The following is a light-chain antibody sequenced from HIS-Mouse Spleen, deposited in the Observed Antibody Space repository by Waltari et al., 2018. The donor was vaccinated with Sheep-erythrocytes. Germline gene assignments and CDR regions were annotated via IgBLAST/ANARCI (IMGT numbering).Light chain of an antibody. V-gene: IGLV2-23*01. CDR2: EGS. J-gene: IGLJ1*01. Sequence: QSALTQPASVSGSPGQSITISCTGTSSDVGSYNLVPWYQQHPGKAPKLMIYEGSKRPSGVSNRFSGSKSGNTASLTISGLQAEDEADYYCCSYAGSSTFHVFGTGTKVTVL. CDR1: SSDVGSYNL. CDR3: CSYAGSSTFHV.